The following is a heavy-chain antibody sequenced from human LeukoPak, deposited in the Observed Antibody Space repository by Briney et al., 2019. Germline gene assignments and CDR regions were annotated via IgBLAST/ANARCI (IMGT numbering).Heavy chain of an antibody. V-gene: IGHV3-74*01. J-gene: IGHJ4*02. CDR2: IKSDGSNT. Sequence: GGSLRLSCAASGFTSSSYWLPWVRQAPGKGLVWVSRIKSDGSNTNYADSVKGRFTISRDNAKNTLHLQMNSLRAEDTAVYYCARGGYYGSGRYYFDSWGQGTLVTVPS. D-gene: IGHD3-3*01. CDR1: GFTSSSYW. CDR3: ARGGYYGSGRYYFDS.